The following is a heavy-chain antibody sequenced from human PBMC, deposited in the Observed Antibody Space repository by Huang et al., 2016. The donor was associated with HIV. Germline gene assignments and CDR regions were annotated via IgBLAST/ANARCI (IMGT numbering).Heavy chain of an antibody. Sequence: QLQLQESGPGLVKPSETLSLTCTVSDGSISSSSYYWGWIRQPPGKGLEWIATFFEDGNTYYNPSLKSRVTISVDTSKNQFSLNLSSVTAADTAVYYCAAMVRGVISYFDYWGQGTLVTVSS. V-gene: IGHV4-39*01. D-gene: IGHD3-10*01. J-gene: IGHJ4*02. CDR1: DGSISSSSYY. CDR2: FFEDGNT. CDR3: AAMVRGVISYFDY.